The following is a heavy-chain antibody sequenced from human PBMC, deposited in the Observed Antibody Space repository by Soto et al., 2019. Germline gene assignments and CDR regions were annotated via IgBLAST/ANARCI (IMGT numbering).Heavy chain of an antibody. CDR1: GFTFSNYG. V-gene: IGHV3-30*03. J-gene: IGHJ4*02. CDR3: ASDCNEGSCYSL. Sequence: QVQLVESGGGVVQPGTSLSLSCAASGFTFSNYGMHWVRQAPGKGLEWMAFMFYDGSNAYYADSVKGRFTISRDNSKNTLDLQMSSLRSDDTAVYYCASDCNEGSCYSLWGQGTLVTVSS. CDR2: MFYDGSNA. D-gene: IGHD2-15*01.